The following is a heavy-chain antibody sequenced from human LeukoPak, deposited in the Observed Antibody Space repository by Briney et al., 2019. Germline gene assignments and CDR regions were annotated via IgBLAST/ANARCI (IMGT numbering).Heavy chain of an antibody. CDR2: ISSSSSYI. CDR1: GFTFSSYS. D-gene: IGHD6-13*01. CDR3: AREPIAAAGTDWFDP. V-gene: IGHV3-21*01. J-gene: IGHJ5*02. Sequence: PGGSLRLSCAASGFTFSSYSMIWVRQAPGKGLEWVSSISSSSSYIYYADSVKGRFTISRGNAKNSLYLQMNSLRAEDTAVYYCAREPIAAAGTDWFDPWGQGTLVTVSS.